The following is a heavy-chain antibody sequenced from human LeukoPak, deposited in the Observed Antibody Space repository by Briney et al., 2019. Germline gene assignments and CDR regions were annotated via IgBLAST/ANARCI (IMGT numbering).Heavy chain of an antibody. V-gene: IGHV3-64D*06. CDR1: GFTFSRYP. Sequence: GGSLRLFCSASGFTFSRYPMHWVRQAPGKGLAYVSAISSNGGSTYYADSVKGRFTISRDNSKNTLYLQMSSLRAEDTSVYYCARVGSTDSPHAFDIWGQGTMVTVSS. CDR3: ARVGSTDSPHAFDI. D-gene: IGHD2-21*02. J-gene: IGHJ3*02. CDR2: ISSNGGST.